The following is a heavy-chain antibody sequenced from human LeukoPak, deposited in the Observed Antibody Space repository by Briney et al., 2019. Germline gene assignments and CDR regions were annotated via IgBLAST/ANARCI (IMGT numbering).Heavy chain of an antibody. J-gene: IGHJ6*03. V-gene: IGHV1-69*06. CDR3: ACQIEVGATHRGFYYYMDV. CDR1: GGTFSSYA. Sequence: GASVKVSCKASGGTFSSYAISWVRQAPGRGLEWMGGIIPMFGTANYAQKIQGRVTITADKSTSTAYMELSSLRSEDTAVYYCACQIEVGATHRGFYYYMDVWGKGTTVTVSS. D-gene: IGHD1-26*01. CDR2: IIPMFGTA.